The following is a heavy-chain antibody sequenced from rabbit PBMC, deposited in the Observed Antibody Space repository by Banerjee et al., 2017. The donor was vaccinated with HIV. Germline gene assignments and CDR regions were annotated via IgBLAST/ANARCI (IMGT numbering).Heavy chain of an antibody. J-gene: IGHJ4*01. Sequence: APGKRPEWIAYIDTGGGGRTYYASWAKGRFTISKTSSTTVTLQMTSLTAADTASYFCARDLAGVIGWNFNVWGPGTLVTVS. V-gene: IGHV1S40*01. CDR2: IDTGGGGRT. CDR3: ARDLAGVIGWNFNV. D-gene: IGHD4-1*01.